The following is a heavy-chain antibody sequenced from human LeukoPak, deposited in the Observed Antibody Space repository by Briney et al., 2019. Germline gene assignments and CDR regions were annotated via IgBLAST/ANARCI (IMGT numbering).Heavy chain of an antibody. Sequence: GASVKVSCKASGYTFTGYYMHWVLQAPGQGLEWMGWINPNSGGTNYAQKVQGRVTMTRDTSISTAYMELSRLRSDDTAVYYCAREGYSGYDYNYWGQGTLVTVSS. J-gene: IGHJ4*02. D-gene: IGHD5-12*01. CDR3: AREGYSGYDYNY. V-gene: IGHV1-2*02. CDR1: GYTFTGYY. CDR2: INPNSGGT.